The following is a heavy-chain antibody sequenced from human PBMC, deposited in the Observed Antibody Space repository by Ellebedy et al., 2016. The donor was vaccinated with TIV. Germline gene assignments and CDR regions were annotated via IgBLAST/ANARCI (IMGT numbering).Heavy chain of an antibody. Sequence: ASVKVSCKASGYTFTSYGISWVRQAPGQGLEWMGWISAYNGNTNYAQKFQGRVTITRNTSISTAYMELSSLRSEDTAVYYCALDSEGGYWGQGTLVTVSS. CDR3: ALDSEGGY. D-gene: IGHD5-18*01. CDR1: GYTFTSYG. V-gene: IGHV1-18*01. J-gene: IGHJ4*02. CDR2: ISAYNGNT.